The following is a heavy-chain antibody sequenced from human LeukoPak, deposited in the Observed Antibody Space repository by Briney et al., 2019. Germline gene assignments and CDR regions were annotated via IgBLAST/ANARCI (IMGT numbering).Heavy chain of an antibody. Sequence: SQTLSLTCAVSGDSVSSNSAAWNWIRQSPSRGLEWLGRTYFRSKWYNDYAVSVKSRIIINADTSKNHFSLQLNSVTPEDTAVYFCARNGIGTTYDAFGIWGQGTMVTVSS. D-gene: IGHD1-1*01. J-gene: IGHJ3*02. V-gene: IGHV6-1*01. CDR2: TYFRSKWYN. CDR3: ARNGIGTTYDAFGI. CDR1: GDSVSSNSAA.